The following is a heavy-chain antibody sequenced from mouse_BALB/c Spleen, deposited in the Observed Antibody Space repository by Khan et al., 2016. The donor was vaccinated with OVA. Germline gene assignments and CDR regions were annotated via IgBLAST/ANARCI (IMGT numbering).Heavy chain of an antibody. CDR1: GFSLTSYG. J-gene: IGHJ4*01. Sequence: QMQLKESGPGLVAPSQRLSITCNVSGFSLTSYGVNWVRQPPGKGLEWLGEIWGDGSTNNHSAIISRLSISKANSKSQLFLKLNSMQTDDTATYYCAKWGDVGAFDYWGQGTLVTVSS. CDR2: IWGDGST. V-gene: IGHV2-3*01. CDR3: AKWGDVGAFDY.